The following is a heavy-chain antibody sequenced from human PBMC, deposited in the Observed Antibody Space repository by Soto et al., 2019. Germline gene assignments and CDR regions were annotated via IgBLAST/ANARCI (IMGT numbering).Heavy chain of an antibody. CDR2: TKNKAQRYTT. Sequence: EVQLVESGGGLVQPGGSLRLSCVVSGFTLSDHYIDWVRQAPGKGLEWVGRTKNKAQRYTTEYAASVKGRFTISRDDSENSVYLQMNSLKTEDTAVYYRVRWDSGNPENWGQGTLVTVSS. D-gene: IGHD1-26*01. J-gene: IGHJ4*02. V-gene: IGHV3-72*01. CDR1: GFTLSDHY. CDR3: VRWDSGNPEN.